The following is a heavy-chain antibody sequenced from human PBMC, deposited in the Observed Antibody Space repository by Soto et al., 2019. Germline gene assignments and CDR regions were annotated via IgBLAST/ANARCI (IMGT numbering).Heavy chain of an antibody. D-gene: IGHD2-8*01. V-gene: IGHV3-73*01. J-gene: IGHJ4*02. Sequence: GGSLRLSCAASGFSFSDFVMHWVRQASGKGLEWLGRIRSKADKYATVYAASVKGRFTISRDDSKNTAFLQMSGLKAEDTAVYYCTRHIYCATSICSFDYWGPGALVTVSS. CDR3: TRHIYCATSICSFDY. CDR2: IRSKADKYAT. CDR1: GFSFSDFV.